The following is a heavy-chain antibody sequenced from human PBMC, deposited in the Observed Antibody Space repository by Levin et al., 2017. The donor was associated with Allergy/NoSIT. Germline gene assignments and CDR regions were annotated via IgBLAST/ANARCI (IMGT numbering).Heavy chain of an antibody. D-gene: IGHD4-17*01. J-gene: IGHJ2*01. CDR1: GFSFSSYS. V-gene: IGHV3-48*01. CDR2: ISSSSTI. CDR3: ARDIPYGDYVWYFDL. Sequence: GESLKISCAASGFSFSSYSMNWVRQAPGKGLEWVSYISSSSTIYYADSVKGRVTISRDNAKNSLYLQMNSLRAEDTAVYYCARDIPYGDYVWYFDLWGRGTLVTVSS.